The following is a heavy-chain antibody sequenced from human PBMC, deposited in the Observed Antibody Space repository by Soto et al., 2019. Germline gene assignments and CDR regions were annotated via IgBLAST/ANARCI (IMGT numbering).Heavy chain of an antibody. D-gene: IGHD3-3*01. CDR3: ERGCSRSDFWRGPYGFDI. CDR1: GYAFTCYY. J-gene: IGHJ3*02. V-gene: IGHV1-46*01. Sequence: ASVKVSCKASGYAFTCYYMHWARQARGQGLEWMGIINPSGGSTSYAQKFQGRVTMTRNTSISTAYMELSSLRSEDTAVYYCERGCSRSDFWRGPYGFDIWGQGTMVTV. CDR2: INPSGGST.